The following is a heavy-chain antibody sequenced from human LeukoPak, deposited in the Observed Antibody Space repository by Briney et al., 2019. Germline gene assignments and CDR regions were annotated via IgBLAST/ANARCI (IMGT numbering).Heavy chain of an antibody. CDR1: GGSFSGYY. CDR2: INHSGST. CDR3: ARGESGYSYGYWFDP. J-gene: IGHJ5*02. Sequence: SETLSLTCAVYGGSFSGYYWSWIRQPPGKGLEWIGEINHSGSTNYNPSLKSRVTISVDTSKNQFSLKLSSVTAADTAVYYCARGESGYSYGYWFDPWGRGTLVTVSS. D-gene: IGHD5-18*01. V-gene: IGHV4-34*01.